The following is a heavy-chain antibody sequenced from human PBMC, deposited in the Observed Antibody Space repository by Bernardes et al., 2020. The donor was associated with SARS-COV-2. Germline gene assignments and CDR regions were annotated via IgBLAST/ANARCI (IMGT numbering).Heavy chain of an antibody. CDR2: LHYSGST. CDR1: SVSLSSGDHS. Sequence: SESLSLTCTVSSVSLSSGDHSWSWIRQPPGMDLEWIGALHYSGSTNYNPSLRSRVTMSLDTSKNQFSLQLSSVTAADTAVYYCVRECGSGSVRPDWFDPWGQGTLVTVSS. J-gene: IGHJ5*02. V-gene: IGHV4-30-4*01. D-gene: IGHD3-10*01. CDR3: VRECGSGSVRPDWFDP.